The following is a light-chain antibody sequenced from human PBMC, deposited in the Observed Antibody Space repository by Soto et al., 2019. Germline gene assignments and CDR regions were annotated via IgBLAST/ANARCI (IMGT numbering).Light chain of an antibody. CDR3: QQYDTLPPYT. CDR2: GAS. V-gene: IGKV1-33*01. CDR1: QDIRNF. J-gene: IGKJ2*01. Sequence: DIQMTPSPSSLSASVGDRVTITCQASQDIRNFVNWYQQNPGKAPKLLIHGASTLETGVPSRFSGGGSGTHFTFTISSLQPEDVATYHCQQYDTLPPYTFGQGTKVEVK.